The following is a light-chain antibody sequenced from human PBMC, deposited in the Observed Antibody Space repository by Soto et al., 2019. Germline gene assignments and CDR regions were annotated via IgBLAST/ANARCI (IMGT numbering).Light chain of an antibody. V-gene: IGLV2-14*01. J-gene: IGLJ2*01. CDR2: QTT. Sequence: VLTQPASVSGTPGQSLTSSCTGTRVDFGCYKLLAWFQQRPEEAPKLLISQTTNRRSGASQRCPGTQSGTPASLTISGLQAEDEAMYFCRSSTTTTTLVIFGGGTKVTVL. CDR1: RVDFGCYKL. CDR3: RSSTTTTTLVI.